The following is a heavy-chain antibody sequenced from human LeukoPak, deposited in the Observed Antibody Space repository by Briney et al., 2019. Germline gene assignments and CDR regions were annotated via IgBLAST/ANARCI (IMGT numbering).Heavy chain of an antibody. Sequence: SETLSLTCAVYGGSFSGYYWSWIRQPPGKGLEWIGEINHSGSTNYNPSLKSRVTISVDTSKNQFSLKLSSVTAADTAVYYCARGPLDRSSSSYYYYYMDVWGKGTTVTVSS. CDR1: GGSFSGYY. V-gene: IGHV4-34*01. J-gene: IGHJ6*03. CDR3: ARGPLDRSSSSYYYYYMDV. CDR2: INHSGST. D-gene: IGHD6-6*01.